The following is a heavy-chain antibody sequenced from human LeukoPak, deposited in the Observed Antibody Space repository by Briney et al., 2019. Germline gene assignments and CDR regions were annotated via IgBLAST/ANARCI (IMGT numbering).Heavy chain of an antibody. D-gene: IGHD1-20*01. J-gene: IGHJ4*02. Sequence: GGSLRLSCAASEFTFSNYAMTWVRQAPGKGLKWVSTISGSGTATYYADSVKGRFTISRDNSKNTLYLQMNGLRAEDTAVYYCAKENNWNDGRFDYFDYWGQGTLVTVSS. CDR3: AKENNWNDGRFDYFDY. V-gene: IGHV3-23*01. CDR2: ISGSGTAT. CDR1: EFTFSNYA.